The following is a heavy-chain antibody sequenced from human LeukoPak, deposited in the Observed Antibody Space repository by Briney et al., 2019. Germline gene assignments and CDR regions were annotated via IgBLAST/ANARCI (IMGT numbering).Heavy chain of an antibody. V-gene: IGHV3-73*01. Sequence: GGSLRLSCAASGFTFSGSAMHWVRQASGKGLEWVGRIRSKANSYATAYAASVKGRFTISRDDSKNTAYLQMNSLKTEDTAVYYCAKGGFSRLENTIFGVRNWFDPWGQGTLVTVSS. CDR3: AKGGFSRLENTIFGVRNWFDP. CDR2: IRSKANSYAT. CDR1: GFTFSGSA. J-gene: IGHJ5*02. D-gene: IGHD3-3*01.